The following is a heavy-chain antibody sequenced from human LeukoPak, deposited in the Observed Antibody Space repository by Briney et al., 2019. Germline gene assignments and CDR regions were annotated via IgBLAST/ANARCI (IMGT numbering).Heavy chain of an antibody. J-gene: IGHJ4*02. V-gene: IGHV3-64D*09. CDR3: VRTIVGATFDY. CDR1: GFTFSTYT. D-gene: IGHD1-26*01. CDR2: INSNGGGT. Sequence: GGSLRLSCSASGFTFSTYTMNWVRQAPGKGLDYVSAINSNGGGTYYADSVKGRFTISRDNSKNTLYLQMSSLRAEDRAVYYCVRTIVGATFDYWGQGTLVTVSS.